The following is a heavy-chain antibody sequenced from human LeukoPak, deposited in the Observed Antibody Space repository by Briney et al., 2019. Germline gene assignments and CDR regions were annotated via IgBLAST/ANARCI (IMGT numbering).Heavy chain of an antibody. J-gene: IGHJ6*02. D-gene: IGHD1-1*01. Sequence: ASVKVSCKASGYTFTSYGISWVRQAPGQGLEWMGWISAYNGNTNYAQKLQGRVTMTTDTPTSTAYMELRSLRSDDTAVYYCARGANWPAYYYYGMDVWGQGTTVTVSS. CDR2: ISAYNGNT. CDR1: GYTFTSYG. CDR3: ARGANWPAYYYYGMDV. V-gene: IGHV1-18*01.